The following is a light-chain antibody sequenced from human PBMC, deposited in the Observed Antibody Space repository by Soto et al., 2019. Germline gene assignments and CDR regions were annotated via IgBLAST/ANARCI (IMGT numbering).Light chain of an antibody. J-gene: IGKJ2*01. CDR1: QSVSSTY. Sequence: EIVLTQSPGTLSLSPGERATLSCRASQSVSSTYIAWYQQNPGQAPRLLIYGASSRATGIPDRFSGSGSGTDFTLTINRLEPDDFAVYFCQQYGRSPPFTFGQGTKVEIK. V-gene: IGKV3-20*01. CDR3: QQYGRSPPFT. CDR2: GAS.